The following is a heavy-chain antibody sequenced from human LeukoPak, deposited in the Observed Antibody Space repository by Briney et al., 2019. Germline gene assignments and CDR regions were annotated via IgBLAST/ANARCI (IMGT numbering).Heavy chain of an antibody. CDR2: IIPILGIA. CDR1: GGTFSSYA. J-gene: IGHJ6*03. CDR3: ARDRGEASPIRDYYMDV. V-gene: IGHV1-69*04. Sequence: ASVKVSCKASGGTFSSYAISWVRQAPGQGLEWMGRIIPILGIANYAQKFQGRVTITADKSTSTAYMELSSLRSEDTAVYYCARDRGEASPIRDYYMDVWGKGTTVTVSS. D-gene: IGHD3-16*01.